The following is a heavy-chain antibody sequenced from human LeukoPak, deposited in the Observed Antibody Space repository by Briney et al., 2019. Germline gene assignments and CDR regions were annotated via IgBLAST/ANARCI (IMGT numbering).Heavy chain of an antibody. V-gene: IGHV5-51*01. J-gene: IGHJ4*02. CDR1: GYGFNNYW. CDR2: IYPGDSDT. D-gene: IGHD5-18*01. CDR3: ARQAYSYAPFDY. Sequence: GESLKISFKGSGYGFNNYWIGWVRQMPGKGLGWMGIIYPGDSDTRYSPSFQGQVTISADKSTSTAYLQWSSLKASDTAMYYCARQAYSYAPFDYWGQGTLVTVSS.